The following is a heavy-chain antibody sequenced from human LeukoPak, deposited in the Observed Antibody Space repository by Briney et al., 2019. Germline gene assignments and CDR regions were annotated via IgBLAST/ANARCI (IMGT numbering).Heavy chain of an antibody. CDR1: GYTFTSYY. V-gene: IGHV1-46*01. J-gene: IGHJ4*02. Sequence: GASVKVSCKASGYTFTSYYMHWVRQAPGQGLEWMGIINPSGGSTSYAQKFQGRVTKTRDTSTSTVYMELSSRRSEDTAVYYCARGVAMRDSSGYYLGYWGQGTLVTVSS. CDR2: INPSGGST. CDR3: ARGVAMRDSSGYYLGY. D-gene: IGHD3-22*01.